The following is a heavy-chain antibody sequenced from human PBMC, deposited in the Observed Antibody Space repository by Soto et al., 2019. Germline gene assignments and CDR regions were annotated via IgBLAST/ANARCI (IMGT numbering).Heavy chain of an antibody. D-gene: IGHD2-21*02. CDR1: GYSFTTYA. CDR3: ARNLVTTPYYYLDMDV. J-gene: IGHJ6*02. Sequence: QGQLVQSGAEVRKPGASVKVSCKASGYSFTTYAVHWVRQAPGQGLEWMGWITGGSGNTRYSQSLQGRVTITRDSSARTAYLELSSLRSEDTAVYYCARNLVTTPYYYLDMDVWGRGTSVTVSS. V-gene: IGHV1-3*01. CDR2: ITGGSGNT.